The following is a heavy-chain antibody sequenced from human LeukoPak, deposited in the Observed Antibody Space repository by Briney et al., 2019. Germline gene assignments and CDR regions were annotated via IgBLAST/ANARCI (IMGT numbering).Heavy chain of an antibody. V-gene: IGHV3-30*02. Sequence: GGSLRLSCAASGFTFSSYGMHWVRQAPGKGLEWVAFIRYDGSNKYYADSVKGRFTISRDNSKNTLYLQMNSLRAEDTALYYCAKSANYGSGRYRYYFDYWGQGTLVTVSS. D-gene: IGHD3-10*01. CDR2: IRYDGSNK. CDR3: AKSANYGSGRYRYYFDY. CDR1: GFTFSSYG. J-gene: IGHJ4*02.